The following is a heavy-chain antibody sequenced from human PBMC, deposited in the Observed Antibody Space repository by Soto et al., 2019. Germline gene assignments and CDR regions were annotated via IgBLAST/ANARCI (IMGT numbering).Heavy chain of an antibody. CDR3: ARPFWSGYYAPWFDP. V-gene: IGHV3-21*01. CDR1: GFTFSSYS. Sequence: GGSLRLSCAASGFTFSSYSMNLVRQAPGKGLEWVSSISSSSSYIYYADSVKGRFTISRDNAKNSLYLQMNSLRAEDTAVYYCARPFWSGYYAPWFDPWGQGTQVTVSS. D-gene: IGHD3-3*01. CDR2: ISSSSSYI. J-gene: IGHJ5*02.